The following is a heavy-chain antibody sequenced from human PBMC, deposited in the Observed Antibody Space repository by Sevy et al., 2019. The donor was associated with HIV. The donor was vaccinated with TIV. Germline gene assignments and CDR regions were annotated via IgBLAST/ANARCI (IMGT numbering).Heavy chain of an antibody. J-gene: IGHJ4*02. V-gene: IGHV3-20*04. CDR2: INWNGGST. CDR3: AREWWKASSGYELYYFDY. CDR1: GFTFDDYG. D-gene: IGHD5-12*01. Sequence: GGSLRLSCVASGFTFDDYGMSWVRQAPGKGLEWVSGINWNGGSTGYADSVKGRFTISRDNAKNSLYLQMNSLRAEDTALYYCAREWWKASSGYELYYFDYWGQGTLVTVSS.